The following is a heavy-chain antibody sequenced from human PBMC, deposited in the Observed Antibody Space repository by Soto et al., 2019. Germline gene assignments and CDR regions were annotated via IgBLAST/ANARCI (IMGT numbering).Heavy chain of an antibody. CDR3: ARGVTMVRGVIHTPYFDY. V-gene: IGHV4-31*03. CDR2: IYYSGST. D-gene: IGHD3-10*01. J-gene: IGHJ4*02. Sequence: QVQLQESGPGLVKPSQTLSLTCTVSGGSISSGGYYWSWIRQHPGKGLEWIGYIYYSGSTYYNPSLTSRVTISVDTSKTQFSLKLSSVTAADTAVYYCARGVTMVRGVIHTPYFDYWGQVTLVTVSS. CDR1: GGSISSGGYY.